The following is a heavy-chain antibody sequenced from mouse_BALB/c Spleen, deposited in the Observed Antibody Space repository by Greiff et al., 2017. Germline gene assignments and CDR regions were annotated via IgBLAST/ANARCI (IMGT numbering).Heavy chain of an antibody. V-gene: IGHV1S56*01. CDR2: IFPGDGST. CDR1: GYTFTSYD. J-gene: IGHJ3*01. D-gene: IGHD2-2*01. Sequence: QVQLQQSGAELVKPGASVKLSCKASGYTFTSYDINWVRQRPEQGLERIGWIFPGDGSTKYNEKFKGKATLTTDKSSSTAYMQLSRLTSEDSAVYFCAREVYGYDTWFAYWGQGTLVTVSA. CDR3: AREVYGYDTWFAY.